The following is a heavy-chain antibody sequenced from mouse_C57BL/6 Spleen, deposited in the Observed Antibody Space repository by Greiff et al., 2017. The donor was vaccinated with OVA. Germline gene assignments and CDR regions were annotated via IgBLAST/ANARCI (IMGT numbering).Heavy chain of an antibody. V-gene: IGHV1-82*01. J-gene: IGHJ2*01. D-gene: IGHD1-1*01. CDR1: GYAFSSSW. CDR2: IYPGDGDT. CDR3: ARRSTTDYFDY. Sequence: QVQLKESGPELVKPGASVKISCKASGYAFSSSWMNWVKQRPGKGLEWIGRIYPGDGDTNYNGKFKGKATLTADKSSSTAYMQLSSLTSEDSAVYFCARRSTTDYFDYWGQGTTLTVSS.